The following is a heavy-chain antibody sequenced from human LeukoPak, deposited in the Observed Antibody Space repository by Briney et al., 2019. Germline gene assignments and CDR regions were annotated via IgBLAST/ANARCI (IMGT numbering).Heavy chain of an antibody. V-gene: IGHV4-34*01. CDR2: INHSGST. CDR1: GGSFSGYY. J-gene: IGHJ6*02. CDR3: ARAQIYYGMDV. Sequence: SETLSLTCAVYGGSFSGYYWSWIRQPPGKGLEWIGEINHSGSTNYNPSLKSRVTISVDTSKNQFSLKLSSVTAADTAVYYCARAQIYYGMDVWGQGTTVTVSS.